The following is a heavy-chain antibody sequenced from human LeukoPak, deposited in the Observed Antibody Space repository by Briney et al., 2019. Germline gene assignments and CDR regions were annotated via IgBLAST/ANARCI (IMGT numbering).Heavy chain of an antibody. CDR1: GFTVSSNY. J-gene: IGHJ6*03. Sequence: GGSLRLSCAASGFTVSSNYMSWVRQAPGKGLEWVSVIYSVGSTYYADSVKGRFTISRDNSKNTLYLQMNSLRAEDTAVYYCAREFAAWDYYYYYYMDVWGKGTTVTVSS. CDR2: IYSVGST. CDR3: AREFAAWDYYYYYYMDV. D-gene: IGHD2-15*01. V-gene: IGHV3-53*01.